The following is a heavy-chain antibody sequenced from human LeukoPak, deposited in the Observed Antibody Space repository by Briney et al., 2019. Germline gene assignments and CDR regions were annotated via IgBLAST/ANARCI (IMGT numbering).Heavy chain of an antibody. J-gene: IGHJ4*02. V-gene: IGHV3-11*04. CDR2: ISSSGSTI. CDR1: GFTFSDYY. D-gene: IGHD1-26*01. Sequence: GGSLRLSXAASGFTFSDYYMSWIRQAPGKGLEWVSYISSSGSTIYYADSVKGRFTISRDNAKNSLYLQMNSLRAEDTAVYYCASRSRWELGRPYWGQGTLVTVSS. CDR3: ASRSRWELGRPY.